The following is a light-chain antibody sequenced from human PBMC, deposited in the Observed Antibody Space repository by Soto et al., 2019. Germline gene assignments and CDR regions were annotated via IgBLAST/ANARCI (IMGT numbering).Light chain of an antibody. CDR1: RSNIGSHT. CDR2: TNN. Sequence: QSVLTQPPSASGTPGQRVTISCSGSRSNIGSHTVSWYQQVPGAAPKLLIHTNNQRPSGVTDRFSGSKSGTSASLAISGLQSEDEADYYCAVWDDSLNGLVVFGGGTKLTV. CDR3: AVWDDSLNGLVV. J-gene: IGLJ2*01. V-gene: IGLV1-44*01.